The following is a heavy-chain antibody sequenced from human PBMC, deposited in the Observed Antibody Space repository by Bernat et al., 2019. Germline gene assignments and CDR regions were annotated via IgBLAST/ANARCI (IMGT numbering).Heavy chain of an antibody. D-gene: IGHD3-9*01. CDR1: GGSISSSNW. CDR3: ASSQYYEILAGYDGMDV. Sequence: QVQLQESGPGLVKPSGTLSLTCAVSGGSISSSNWWSWVRQPPGKGLEWIGEIYHSGSTNYNPSLKSRVTISVEKSKNQFSLKLSSVTAADTAVYYWASSQYYEILAGYDGMDVWGQGTTVTVSS. J-gene: IGHJ6*02. CDR2: IYHSGST. V-gene: IGHV4-4*02.